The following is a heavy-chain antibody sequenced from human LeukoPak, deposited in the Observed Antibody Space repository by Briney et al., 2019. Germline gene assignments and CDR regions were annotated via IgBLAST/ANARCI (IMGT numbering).Heavy chain of an antibody. Sequence: SVKVSCKASGGTFSSYAISWVRQAPGQGLEWMGGIIPIFGTANYAQKFQGRVTITADESTSTAYMELSGLRSEDTAVYYCARGGIAIFWRRPWFDPWGQGTLVTVSS. CDR1: GGTFSSYA. D-gene: IGHD3-3*01. V-gene: IGHV1-69*13. CDR2: IIPIFGTA. J-gene: IGHJ5*02. CDR3: ARGGIAIFWRRPWFDP.